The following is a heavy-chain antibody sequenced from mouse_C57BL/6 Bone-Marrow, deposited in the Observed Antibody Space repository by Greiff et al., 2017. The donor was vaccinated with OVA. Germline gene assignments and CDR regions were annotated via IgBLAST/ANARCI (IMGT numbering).Heavy chain of an antibody. CDR1: GFTFSSYT. CDR3: ERPVYYDGPAWFAY. D-gene: IGHD1-1*01. CDR2: ISGGGGNT. J-gene: IGHJ3*01. V-gene: IGHV5-9*04. Sequence: EVHLVESGGGLVKPGGSLKLSCAASGFTFSSYTMSWVRQTPVKRLEWVATISGGGGNTYYPDSVKGRFTISRDNAKNTLYLQLSSLRSEDTAVYYCERPVYYDGPAWFAYWGQGTLVTVSA.